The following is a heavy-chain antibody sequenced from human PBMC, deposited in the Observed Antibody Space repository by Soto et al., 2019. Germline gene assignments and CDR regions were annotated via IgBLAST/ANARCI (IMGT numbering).Heavy chain of an antibody. CDR1: GFNFDDYA. Sequence: GGSLRLSCAASGFNFDDYAMHWVRQAPGKGLEWVSGITWNSGNLGYADSVKGRFTISRDNARNSLYLQMNSLRPEDTAIYYCAKDQLGGAVAVPFFDPWGQG. J-gene: IGHJ5*02. V-gene: IGHV3-9*01. CDR3: AKDQLGGAVAVPFFDP. D-gene: IGHD6-19*01. CDR2: ITWNSGNL.